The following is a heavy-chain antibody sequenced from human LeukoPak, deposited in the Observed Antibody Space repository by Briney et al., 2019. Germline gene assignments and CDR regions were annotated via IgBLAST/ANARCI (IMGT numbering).Heavy chain of an antibody. CDR2: IIPIFGTA. CDR3: ARGTHDYGYYSPLY. J-gene: IGHJ4*02. D-gene: IGHD4-17*01. Sequence: ASVKVSFKASGGTFSSYAVSWVRQAPGQGLEWMGRIIPIFGTANYAQKFQGRVTITTDESTSTAYMEVSSLRSDDTAVYYCARGTHDYGYYSPLYWGQGTLVTVSS. V-gene: IGHV1-69*05. CDR1: GGTFSSYA.